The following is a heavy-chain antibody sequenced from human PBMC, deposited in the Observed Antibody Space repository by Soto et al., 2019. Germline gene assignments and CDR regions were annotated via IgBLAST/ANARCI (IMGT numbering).Heavy chain of an antibody. J-gene: IGHJ4*02. CDR2: MNPNRGKT. D-gene: IGHD5-12*01. CDR1: GYTFISYD. V-gene: IGHV1-8*01. Sequence: VQLVQSGAEVKKPGASVKVSCKASGYTFISYDINWVRQAPGQGLEWMGWMNPNRGKTDYAQKFQGRVTMTRNTSITTAYMELRSLTSEDTAVYFCVRGLYTGYEWGDHWGQGTLITVSS. CDR3: VRGLYTGYEWGDH.